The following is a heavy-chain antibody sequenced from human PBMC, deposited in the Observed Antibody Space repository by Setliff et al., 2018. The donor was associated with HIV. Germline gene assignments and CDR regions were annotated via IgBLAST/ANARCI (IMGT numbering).Heavy chain of an antibody. CDR1: GGPITSNTYF. D-gene: IGHD3-10*01. V-gene: IGHV4-39*01. CDR2: IYHSGNT. J-gene: IGHJ4*02. Sequence: PSETLSLTCSVSGGPITSNTYFWDWIRQAPGKGLEWIGSIYHSGNTYYNPSLKSRVSISVDTSKRQFSLKLTSVTAGDSALYYCARRRGQKATGRYYVDFWGQGALVTVSS. CDR3: ARRRGQKATGRYYVDF.